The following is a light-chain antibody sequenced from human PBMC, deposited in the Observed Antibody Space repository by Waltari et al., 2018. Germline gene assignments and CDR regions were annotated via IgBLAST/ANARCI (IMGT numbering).Light chain of an antibody. Sequence: QTVVPPEPSFAGYPGGTVTCTFALSPGQVAACTHPRGYQQTPGPPPRTLIYNTNTRSSGVPDRFSGSILGSKAALTITGAQADDESHYYCALYVGSAIWVFGGGTKLTVL. CDR3: ALYVGSAIWV. J-gene: IGLJ3*02. CDR1: PGQVAACTH. V-gene: IGLV8-61*01. CDR2: NTN.